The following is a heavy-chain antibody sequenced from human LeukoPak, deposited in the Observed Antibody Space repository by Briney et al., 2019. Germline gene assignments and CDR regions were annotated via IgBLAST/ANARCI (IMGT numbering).Heavy chain of an antibody. J-gene: IGHJ4*02. CDR2: IHSSGST. CDR3: ARGKLWSNSILDY. D-gene: IGHD5-18*01. CDR1: GGSMSSYY. V-gene: IGHV4-4*07. Sequence: SETLSLTCTVSGGSMSSYYWNWIRQPAGKGLEWIGHIHSSGSTNYNPSLKSRVTMSVDTSRNQFSLKVSSVTAADTAVYYCARGKLWSNSILDYWGQGTLVTASS.